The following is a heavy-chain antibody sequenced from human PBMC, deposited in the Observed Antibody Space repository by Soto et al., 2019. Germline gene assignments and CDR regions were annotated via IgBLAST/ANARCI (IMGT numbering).Heavy chain of an antibody. V-gene: IGHV3-33*08. CDR1: GFAFNTYG. D-gene: IGHD3-22*01. CDR2: IWFDGTNE. J-gene: IGHJ5*02. CDR3: VTSSGYH. Sequence: QVQLVESGGGVVHPGMSLTLSCVASGFAFNTYGMNWVRQAPGGGLELVAVIWFDGTNEYYSDSVKGRITIFRDNSRNTLHLQMRGLRVDDTAIYYCVTSSGYHWGQGTLVTVSS.